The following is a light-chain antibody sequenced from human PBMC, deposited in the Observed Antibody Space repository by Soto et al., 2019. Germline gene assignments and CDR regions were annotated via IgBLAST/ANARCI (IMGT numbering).Light chain of an antibody. CDR2: KAS. J-gene: IGKJ1*01. CDR1: QSISTW. V-gene: IGKV1-5*03. Sequence: DIPMTQSPSTLSASVGDRVTITCRARQSISTWLAWYRQKPGKAPKLLIYKASSLESGVPSRFSGSGSGTEFTLTISSLQPDDFATDYCQQYYSYWTFGQGTKVEIK. CDR3: QQYYSYWT.